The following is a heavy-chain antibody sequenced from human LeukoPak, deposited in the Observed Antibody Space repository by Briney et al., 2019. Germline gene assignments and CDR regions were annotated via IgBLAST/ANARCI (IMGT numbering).Heavy chain of an antibody. V-gene: IGHV3-23*01. J-gene: IGHJ4*02. D-gene: IGHD3-10*01. CDR3: AKGVITMVRGVNGGYFDY. CDR2: ISGSGGST. Sequence: GSLRLSCAASGFTFSSYAMSWVRQAPGKGLEWVSAISGSGGSTYYADSVKGQFTISRDNSKNTLFLQMNSLRAEDTAVYYCAKGVITMVRGVNGGYFDYWGQGTLVTVSS. CDR1: GFTFSSYA.